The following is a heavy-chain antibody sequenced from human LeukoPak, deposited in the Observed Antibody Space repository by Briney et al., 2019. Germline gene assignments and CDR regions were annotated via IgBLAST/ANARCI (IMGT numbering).Heavy chain of an antibody. J-gene: IGHJ3*02. D-gene: IGHD5-12*01. CDR2: ISSSGSTI. CDR1: GFTFSSYE. Sequence: GGSLRLSCAASGFTFSSYEMNWVRQAPGKGLEWVSYISSSGSTIYYADSVRGRFTISRDNAKNSLYLQMNSLRVEDTAVYYRASNSGYDLDAFDIWGQGTMVTVSS. V-gene: IGHV3-48*03. CDR3: ASNSGYDLDAFDI.